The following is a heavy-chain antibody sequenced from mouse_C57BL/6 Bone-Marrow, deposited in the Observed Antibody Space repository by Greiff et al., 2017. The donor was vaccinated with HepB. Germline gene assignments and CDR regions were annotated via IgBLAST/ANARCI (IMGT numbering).Heavy chain of an antibody. V-gene: IGHV1-80*01. D-gene: IGHD1-1*01. Sequence: VQLQQSGAELVKPGASVKISCKASGYAFSSYWMNWVKQRPGKGLEWIGQIYPGDGDTNYNGKFKGKATLTADKSSSTAYMQLSSLTSEDSAVYFCARRGLIYYYGSSFAYWGQGTLVTVSA. J-gene: IGHJ3*01. CDR1: GYAFSSYW. CDR2: IYPGDGDT. CDR3: ARRGLIYYYGSSFAY.